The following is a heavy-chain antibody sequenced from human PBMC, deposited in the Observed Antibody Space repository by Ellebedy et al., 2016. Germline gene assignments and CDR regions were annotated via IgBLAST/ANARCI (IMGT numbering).Heavy chain of an antibody. D-gene: IGHD2-2*01. CDR3: ARLHIVVVPA. CDR2: INHSGST. CDR1: GGSFSGYY. V-gene: IGHV4-34*01. Sequence: SETLSLTXAVYGGSFSGYYWSWIRQPPGKGLEWIGEINHSGSTYYNPSLKSRVTISVDTSKNQFSLKLSSVTAADTAVYYCARLHIVVVPAWGQGTLVTVSS. J-gene: IGHJ5*02.